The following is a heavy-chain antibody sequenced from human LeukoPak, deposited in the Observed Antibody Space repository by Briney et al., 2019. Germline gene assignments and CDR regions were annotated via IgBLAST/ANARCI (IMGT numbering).Heavy chain of an antibody. D-gene: IGHD3-9*01. CDR2: IYTSGST. J-gene: IGHJ4*02. V-gene: IGHV4-4*07. CDR3: ARVTGMRYFDS. CDR1: GGSVSTYY. Sequence: SETLSLTCNVSGGSVSTYYWSWIRQPVGKGLEWIGRIYTSGSTSYNPSLKSRVTMSEDTSKNQFSLKLTSVTAADTAVYYCARVTGMRYFDSWGPGTLVTVSS.